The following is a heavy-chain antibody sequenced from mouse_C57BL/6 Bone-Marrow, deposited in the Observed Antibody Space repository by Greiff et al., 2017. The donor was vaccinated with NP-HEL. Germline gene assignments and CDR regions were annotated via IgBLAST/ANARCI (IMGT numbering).Heavy chain of an antibody. D-gene: IGHD5-1*01. CDR3: ARGLPLYYAKDD. CDR1: GFTFSSYA. CDR2: ISDGGSYT. J-gene: IGHJ4*01. Sequence: EVKLKESGGGLVKPGGSLKLSCAASGFTFSSYAMSWVRQTPEQRLEWVATISDGGSYTYYPDNVQGRFTISRDNAKNNLYLQMSHLKSEDTAMYYCARGLPLYYAKDDWGQGTSVTVSS. V-gene: IGHV5-4*03.